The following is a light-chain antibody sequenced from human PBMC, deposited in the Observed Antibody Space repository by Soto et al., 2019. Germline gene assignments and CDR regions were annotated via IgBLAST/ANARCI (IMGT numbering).Light chain of an antibody. CDR3: CSDAGSYTVV. CDR2: DVS. V-gene: IGLV2-11*01. CDR1: SSDVGGYNY. J-gene: IGLJ2*01. Sequence: QSVLTQPLSVSGSPGQSVTISCTGTSSDVGGYNYVSWYQQHPGKAPKLMIYDVSKRPSGVPDRFSGSKSGNTASLTISGLQAEDEADYYCCSDAGSYTVVFGGGTKVTGL.